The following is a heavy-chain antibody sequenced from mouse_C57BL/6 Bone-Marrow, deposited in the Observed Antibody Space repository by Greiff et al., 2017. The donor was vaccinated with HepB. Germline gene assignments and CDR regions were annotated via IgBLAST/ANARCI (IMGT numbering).Heavy chain of an antibody. Sequence: QVQLKQPGAELVKPGASVKLSCKASGYTFTSYWMHWVKQRPGRGLEWIGRIDPNSGGTKYNEKFKSKATLTVDKPSSTAYMQLSSLTSEDSAVYYCARRDYDEGAWFAYWGQGTLVTVSA. V-gene: IGHV1-72*01. D-gene: IGHD2-4*01. CDR2: IDPNSGGT. J-gene: IGHJ3*01. CDR3: ARRDYDEGAWFAY. CDR1: GYTFTSYW.